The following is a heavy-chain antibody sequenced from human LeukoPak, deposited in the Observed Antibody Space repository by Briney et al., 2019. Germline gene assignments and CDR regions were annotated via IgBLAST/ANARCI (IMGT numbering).Heavy chain of an antibody. V-gene: IGHV4-31*03. CDR2: IYYSGST. CDR3: ARGAHYDFWSGYYQYYFDY. J-gene: IGHJ4*02. Sequence: SQTLSLTCTVSGGSISSGGYYWSWIRQHPGKGLEWIGYIYYSGSTYYNPSLKSRVTISVDTSKNQFFLKLSSVTAADTAVYYCARGAHYDFWSGYYQYYFDYWGQGTLATVSS. D-gene: IGHD3-3*01. CDR1: GGSISSGGYY.